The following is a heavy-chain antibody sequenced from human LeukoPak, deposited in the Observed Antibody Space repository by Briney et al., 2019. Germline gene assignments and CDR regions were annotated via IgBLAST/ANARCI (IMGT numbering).Heavy chain of an antibody. Sequence: SETLSLTCTVSGYSISSGFYWGWIRQPPGKGLEWIGSIYYSGSTYYNPSLKSRVTISVDTSKNQFSLKLSSVTAADTAMYYCARDIASCTGDICYNIRFDPWGQGTLVTVSS. J-gene: IGHJ5*02. CDR1: GYSISSGFY. CDR2: IYYSGST. V-gene: IGHV4-38-2*02. D-gene: IGHD2-8*02. CDR3: ARDIASCTGDICYNIRFDP.